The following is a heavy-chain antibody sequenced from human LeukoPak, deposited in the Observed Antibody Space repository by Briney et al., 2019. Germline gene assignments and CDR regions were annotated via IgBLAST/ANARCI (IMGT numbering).Heavy chain of an antibody. CDR3: AREISGSYGEDSA. D-gene: IGHD1-26*01. CDR1: GFTFSSYS. Sequence: GGSLRLSCAASGFTFSSYSMNWVRQAPGKGLEWVSYISSSSSTIYYADSVKGRFTISRDNAKNSLYLQMNSLRAEDTAVYYCAREISGSYGEDSAWGQGTLVTVPS. CDR2: ISSSSSTI. V-gene: IGHV3-48*01. J-gene: IGHJ5*02.